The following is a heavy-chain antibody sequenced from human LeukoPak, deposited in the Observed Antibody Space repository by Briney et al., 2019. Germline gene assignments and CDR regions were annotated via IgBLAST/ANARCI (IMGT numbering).Heavy chain of an antibody. J-gene: IGHJ4*02. D-gene: IGHD5-18*01. Sequence: PGGSLRLSCAASGFTFSSYWMNWARQAPGKGLEWVANIKQDGSEKYYVDSVKGRFTISRDNAKNSLYLQMNSLRAEDTAVYYCARGGRRGVQLWPRGRYFDYWGQGTLVTVSS. CDR3: ARGGRRGVQLWPRGRYFDY. V-gene: IGHV3-7*01. CDR1: GFTFSSYW. CDR2: IKQDGSEK.